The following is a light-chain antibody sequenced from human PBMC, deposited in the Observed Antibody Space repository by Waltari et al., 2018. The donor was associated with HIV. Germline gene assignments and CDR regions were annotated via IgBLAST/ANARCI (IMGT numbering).Light chain of an antibody. J-gene: IGLJ2*01. Sequence: SYEVTQALSVSVALGQTARITCGGNNIGGQNVHWYQQKPGQAPVLLIFRDNNRPSGIPERFSGSNSGSTATLTISRAQGGDEADYYCQLWHGSTMLFGGGTKLTVL. V-gene: IGLV3-9*01. CDR1: NIGGQN. CDR2: RDN. CDR3: QLWHGSTML.